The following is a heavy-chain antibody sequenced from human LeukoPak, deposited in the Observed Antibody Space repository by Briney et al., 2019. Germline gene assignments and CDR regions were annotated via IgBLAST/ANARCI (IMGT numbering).Heavy chain of an antibody. CDR3: ARTEMGGTARSGALT. V-gene: IGHV3-21*01. D-gene: IGHD3-10*01. CDR2: ISGNTSYI. Sequence: PGGSLRLSFAASGFTFSSYAMHWVRQAPGKGLEWVSSISGNTSYIYYADSVKGRFTISRDNAKNSLYLQMNSLRAEDTAVYYCARTEMGGTARSGALTWGQGTLVTVSS. J-gene: IGHJ5*02. CDR1: GFTFSSYA.